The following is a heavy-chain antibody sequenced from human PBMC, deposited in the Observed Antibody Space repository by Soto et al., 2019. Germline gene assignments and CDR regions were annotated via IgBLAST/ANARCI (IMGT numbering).Heavy chain of an antibody. CDR3: ASGTWETPFDY. CDR2: ISAHNGHT. D-gene: IGHD1-26*01. Sequence: ASVKVSCKASGHDFTSHGVSWVRQAPEQALQWMGWISAHNGHTKFAQSVQGRLTITKDTFTATAYIELTNQRSDDTAVYFCASGTWETPFDYGAQGTVVTVSS. V-gene: IGHV1-18*01. J-gene: IGHJ4*02. CDR1: GHDFTSHG.